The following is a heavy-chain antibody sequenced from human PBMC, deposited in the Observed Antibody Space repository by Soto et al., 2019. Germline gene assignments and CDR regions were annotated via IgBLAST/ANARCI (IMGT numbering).Heavy chain of an antibody. Sequence: PGGSLRLSCAASGFTVSSNYMSWVRQAPGKGLEWVSVIYSGGSTYYADSVKGRFTISRDNSKNTLYLQMNSLRAEDTAVYYCARDAGGWDYYFDYWGQGTLVTVS. CDR1: GFTVSSNY. J-gene: IGHJ4*02. D-gene: IGHD6-19*01. CDR3: ARDAGGWDYYFDY. CDR2: IYSGGST. V-gene: IGHV3-66*01.